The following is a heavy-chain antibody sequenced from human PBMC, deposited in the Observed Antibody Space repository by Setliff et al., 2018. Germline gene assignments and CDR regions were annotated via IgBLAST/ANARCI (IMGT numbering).Heavy chain of an antibody. CDR1: GGSISSSSYQ. Sequence: SETLSLTCTVSGGSISSSSYQWGWVRQTPGKGLEWIGSIYYSGTAYYNPSLKSRVTISVDTSKNQFSLQVTSVTATDTAIYYCARHQFVGGYYGSVTYRHFDYWGQGILVTAPQ. V-gene: IGHV4-39*01. CDR3: ARHQFVGGYYGSVTYRHFDY. J-gene: IGHJ4*02. D-gene: IGHD3-10*01. CDR2: IYYSGTA.